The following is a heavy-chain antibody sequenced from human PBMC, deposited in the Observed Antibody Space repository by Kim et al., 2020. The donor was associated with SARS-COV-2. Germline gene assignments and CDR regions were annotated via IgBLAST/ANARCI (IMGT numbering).Heavy chain of an antibody. V-gene: IGHV4-4*02. CDR2: IYHSGNT. D-gene: IGHD2-21*01. Sequence: SETLSLTCAVSGDSISSGNWWSWVRQPPGKGLEWIGEIYHSGNTNYHPSLKSRVTISVANSKNQSSLKLSSVTAADTAVYYCARLQIINCYGRLDYWGQGTPVTVSS. CDR3: ARLQIINCYGRLDY. CDR1: GDSISSGNW. J-gene: IGHJ4*02.